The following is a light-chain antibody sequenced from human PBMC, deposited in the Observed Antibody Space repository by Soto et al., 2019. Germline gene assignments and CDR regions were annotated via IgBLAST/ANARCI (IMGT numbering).Light chain of an antibody. Sequence: DIVMTQSPDSLAVSLGARATINCKSSQSVLSSSDSKNYLAWYQQKPGQPPKLLIYWASTRESGVPDRFSGSGSGTDFTLTISSLQAEDVATYYCQQYYSNPITFGQGTRLEMK. V-gene: IGKV4-1*01. CDR3: QQYYSNPIT. CDR2: WAS. CDR1: QSVLSSSDSKNY. J-gene: IGKJ5*01.